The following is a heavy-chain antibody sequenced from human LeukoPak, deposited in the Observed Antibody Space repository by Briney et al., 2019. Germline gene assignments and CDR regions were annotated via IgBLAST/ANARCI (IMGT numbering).Heavy chain of an antibody. CDR2: IGTAGDT. CDR3: ASSPAYSSSWYAIDN. J-gene: IGHJ4*02. CDR1: GFTFSNYD. V-gene: IGHV3-13*01. D-gene: IGHD6-13*01. Sequence: GGSLRLSCAASGFTFSNYDMHWVRQAAGKGLEWVSGIGTAGDTYYPASVRGRFTISRENAKNSLYLQMNSLSAGDTAVYYCASSPAYSSSWYAIDNWGQGTLVTVSS.